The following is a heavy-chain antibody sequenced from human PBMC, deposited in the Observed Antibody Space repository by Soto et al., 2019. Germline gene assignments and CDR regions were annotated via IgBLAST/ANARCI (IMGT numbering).Heavy chain of an antibody. CDR3: ARLPGGYYDSSGSYGMDV. V-gene: IGHV5-51*01. CDR1: GYSFTSYW. J-gene: IGHJ6*02. Sequence: GESLKISCKGSGYSFTSYWIGWVRQMPGQGLEWMGIIYPGDSDTRYSPSFQGQVTISADKSISTAYLQWSSLKASDTAMDYCARLPGGYYDSSGSYGMDVWAQGSKVTVSS. CDR2: IYPGDSDT. D-gene: IGHD3-22*01.